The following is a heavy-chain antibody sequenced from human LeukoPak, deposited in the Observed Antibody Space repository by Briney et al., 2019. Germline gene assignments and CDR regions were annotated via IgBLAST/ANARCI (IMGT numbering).Heavy chain of an antibody. Sequence: GSLRLSCAGSGFTFSSYAMSWVRQAPGKGPEWVSAISGSGGSTYYADSVKGRFTISRDNSKNTLYLQMNSLRAEDTAVYYCAKLQQWLVKYYFDYWGQGTLVTVSS. V-gene: IGHV3-23*01. CDR1: GFTFSSYA. CDR3: AKLQQWLVKYYFDY. CDR2: ISGSGGST. D-gene: IGHD6-19*01. J-gene: IGHJ4*02.